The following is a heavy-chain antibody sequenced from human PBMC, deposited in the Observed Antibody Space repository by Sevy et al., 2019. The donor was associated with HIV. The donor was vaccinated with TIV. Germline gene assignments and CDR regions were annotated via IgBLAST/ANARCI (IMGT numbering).Heavy chain of an antibody. Sequence: GGSLRLSCAASGFTFDDYTMHWVRQAPGKGLEWVSLISWDGGSTYYEDSVKGRFTISRDNSKNSLYLQMNSLRTEDTALYYCAKALGSGSYPDYWGQGTLVTVSS. V-gene: IGHV3-43*01. D-gene: IGHD3-10*02. CDR3: AKALGSGSYPDY. CDR2: ISWDGGST. CDR1: GFTFDDYT. J-gene: IGHJ4*02.